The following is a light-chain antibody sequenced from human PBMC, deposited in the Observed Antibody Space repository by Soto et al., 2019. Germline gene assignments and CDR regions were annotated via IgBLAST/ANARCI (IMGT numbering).Light chain of an antibody. CDR3: HQYGGSPCT. CDR1: QSISSTY. Sequence: DIVLTQSPATLSLSPGERATLSCRASQSISSTYLAWYQQKPGQAPRLLIYGDSTRATGLPDRFRGSGSGTDFTLTIIRLEPEDFAVYYCHQYGGSPCTCGQGTKVEIK. V-gene: IGKV3-20*01. J-gene: IGKJ1*01. CDR2: GDS.